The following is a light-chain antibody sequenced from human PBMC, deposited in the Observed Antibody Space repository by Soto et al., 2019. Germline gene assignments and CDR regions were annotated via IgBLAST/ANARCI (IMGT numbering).Light chain of an antibody. Sequence: QSVLTQPPSASGTPGQRVTISRSGSSSNIGSNYVYWYQQLPGTAPKLLIYRNNQRPSGVPDRFSGSKSGTSASLAISGLRSEDEADYYCAAWDDSLSGAVFGGGTQLTVL. J-gene: IGLJ7*01. CDR1: SSNIGSNY. V-gene: IGLV1-47*01. CDR2: RNN. CDR3: AAWDDSLSGAV.